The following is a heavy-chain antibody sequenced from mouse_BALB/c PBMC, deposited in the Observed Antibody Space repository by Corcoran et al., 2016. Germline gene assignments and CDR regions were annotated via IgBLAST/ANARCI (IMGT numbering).Heavy chain of an antibody. CDR1: GYTFTHYG. J-gene: IGHJ3*01. CDR3: ARDYGSSQAWFAY. D-gene: IGHD1-1*01. CDR2: INTYTGEP. V-gene: IGHV9-3-1*01. Sequence: QIQLVQSGPELKNPGETVKISCKASGYTFTHYGMNWVKQAPGKGLKWMGCINTYTGEPTYADDFKGRFAFSLETSASTAYLQINNLKNEDTATYFCARDYGSSQAWFAYWGQGTLVTVSA.